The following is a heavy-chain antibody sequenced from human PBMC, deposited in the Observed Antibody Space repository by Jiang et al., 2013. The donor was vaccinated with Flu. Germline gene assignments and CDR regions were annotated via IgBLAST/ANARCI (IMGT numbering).Heavy chain of an antibody. CDR3: ARGRVAFDV. CDR2: VNVASGTT. V-gene: IGHV1-8*01. CDR1: GYTFTSYE. J-gene: IGHJ3*01. Sequence: GAEVKKPGASVKVACEASGYTFTSYEINWVRQATGQGPEWMGWVNVASGTTGYAQKFQGRVTMTRNTAINTAYMELSGLTSDDTAVYYCARGRVAFDVWGPRDNGHRL.